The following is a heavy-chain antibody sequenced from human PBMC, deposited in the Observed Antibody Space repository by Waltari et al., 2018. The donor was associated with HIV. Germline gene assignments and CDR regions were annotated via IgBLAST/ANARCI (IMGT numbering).Heavy chain of an antibody. V-gene: IGHV1-8*01. CDR3: ARVRRPSGSYYLSY. Sequence: QVQLVQSGAEVKKPGASVKVSCKASGYTFTSYNIYWVRQAPGQGLEWMGWMNPNTGDTAYAQKFQGRVTMTRNTSMSTAYMELSSLRSEDTAVYYCARVRRPSGSYYLSYWGQGTLVT. J-gene: IGHJ4*02. CDR2: MNPNTGDT. D-gene: IGHD1-26*01. CDR1: GYTFTSYN.